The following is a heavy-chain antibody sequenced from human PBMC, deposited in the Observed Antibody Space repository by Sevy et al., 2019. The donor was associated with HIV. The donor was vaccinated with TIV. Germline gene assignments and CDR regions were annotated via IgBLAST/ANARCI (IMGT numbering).Heavy chain of an antibody. CDR3: ANYYGSGSSYYFDY. V-gene: IGHV1-69*13. J-gene: IGHJ4*02. Sequence: ASVKVSCKASGGTFSSYAISWVRQAPGQGLEWMGGIIPIFGTANYAQKFQGRVTITADESTSTAYMELSSLRSEDTAMYYCANYYGSGSSYYFDYWGQGTLVTVSS. CDR2: IIPIFGTA. CDR1: GGTFSSYA. D-gene: IGHD3-10*01.